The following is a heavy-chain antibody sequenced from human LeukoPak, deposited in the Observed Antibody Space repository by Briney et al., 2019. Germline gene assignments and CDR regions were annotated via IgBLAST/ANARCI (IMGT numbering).Heavy chain of an antibody. CDR3: AKNMIRGVIMSSSFDY. V-gene: IGHV3-7*03. D-gene: IGHD3-10*01. Sequence: GGSLRLSCAASGFTFSSYWMSWVRQAPGKGLGWVANIKQDGSEKYYVDSVKGRFTISRDNSKNTLYLQMNSLRAEDTAVYYCAKNMIRGVIMSSSFDYWGQGTLVTVSS. J-gene: IGHJ4*02. CDR2: IKQDGSEK. CDR1: GFTFSSYW.